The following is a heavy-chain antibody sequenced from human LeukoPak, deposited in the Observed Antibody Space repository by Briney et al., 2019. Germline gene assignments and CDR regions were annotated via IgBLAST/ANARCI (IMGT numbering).Heavy chain of an antibody. CDR3: AKDRPTMVRDREDYYYYGMDV. V-gene: IGHV3-23*01. D-gene: IGHD3-10*01. CDR2: ISGSGGSX. J-gene: IGHJ6*02. Sequence: XXAXGXGLEWVSAISGSGGSXYYADSVKGRFTISRDNSKNTLYLQMNSLRAEDTAVYYCAKDRPTMVRDREDYYYYGMDVWGQGTTVTVSS.